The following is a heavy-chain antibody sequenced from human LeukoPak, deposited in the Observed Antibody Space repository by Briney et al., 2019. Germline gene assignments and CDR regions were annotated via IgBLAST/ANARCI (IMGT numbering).Heavy chain of an antibody. Sequence: ASVKVSCKASGGTFSSYAISWVRQAPGQGLEWMGGIIPIFGTANYAQKFQGRVTITADESTSTAYMELSSLRSEDTAVYYCARPYCNYGSSFLNACVNWAQRTMVTVSS. D-gene: IGHD4-11*01. J-gene: IGHJ3*02. CDR2: IIPIFGTA. CDR1: GGTFSSYA. CDR3: ARPYCNYGSSFLNACVN. V-gene: IGHV1-69*13.